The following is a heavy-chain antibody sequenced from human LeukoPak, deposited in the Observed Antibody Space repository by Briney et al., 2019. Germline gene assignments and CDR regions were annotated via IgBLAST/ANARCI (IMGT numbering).Heavy chain of an antibody. Sequence: GGSLRLSCAASGFTFNTYSMNWVRQAPGKGLEWVSSISGSGSDIYYPDSMKGRFTISRDNAKNSLYLQMTSLRAEDTAVYYCARRTYPNDAFDIWGQGTMVGVSS. CDR3: ARRTYPNDAFDI. CDR2: ISGSGSDI. D-gene: IGHD1-7*01. J-gene: IGHJ3*02. V-gene: IGHV3-21*01. CDR1: GFTFNTYS.